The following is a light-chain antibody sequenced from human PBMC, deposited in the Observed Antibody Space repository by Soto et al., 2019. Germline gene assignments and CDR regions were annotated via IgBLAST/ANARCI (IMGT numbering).Light chain of an antibody. V-gene: IGLV1-40*01. Sequence: QSVLTQPPSVSGAPGQRVTISCTGSSSNIGAGHDVHWYQQLPGTAPKLLIYGNSNRPSGVPDRFSGSKSGTSASLAITGLQAEDEADYYCQSYDSSLSTYVFGTGTKLTV. CDR2: GNS. CDR1: SSNIGAGHD. CDR3: QSYDSSLSTYV. J-gene: IGLJ1*01.